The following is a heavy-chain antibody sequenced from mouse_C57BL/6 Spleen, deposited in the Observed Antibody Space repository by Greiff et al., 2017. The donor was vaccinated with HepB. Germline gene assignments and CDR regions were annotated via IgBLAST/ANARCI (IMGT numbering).Heavy chain of an antibody. CDR2: IDPEDGET. D-gene: IGHD1-1*01. J-gene: IGHJ4*01. CDR1: GFNIKDYY. CDR3: ARECHYGSSYGDYYAMDY. Sequence: EVKVVESGAELVKPGASVKLSCTASGFNIKDYYMHWVKQRTEQGLEWIGRIDPEDGETKYAPKFQGKATITADTSSNKAYLQLSSLTSEDTAVYYCARECHYGSSYGDYYAMDYWGQGTSVTVSS. V-gene: IGHV14-2*01.